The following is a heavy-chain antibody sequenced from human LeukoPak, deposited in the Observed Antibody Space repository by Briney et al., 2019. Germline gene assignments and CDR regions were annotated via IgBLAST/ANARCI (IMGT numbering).Heavy chain of an antibody. D-gene: IGHD4-17*01. CDR2: INPNSGGA. V-gene: IGHV1-2*02. Sequence: GWINPNSGGANYAQKFQGRVTMTRDTSISTAYMELSRLRSDDTAVYYCARDRNYGDYEMAPWGQGTLVTVSS. J-gene: IGHJ5*02. CDR3: ARDRNYGDYEMAP.